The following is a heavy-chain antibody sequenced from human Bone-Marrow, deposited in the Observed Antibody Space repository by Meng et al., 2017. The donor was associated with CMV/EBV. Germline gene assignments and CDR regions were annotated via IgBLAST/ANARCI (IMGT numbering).Heavy chain of an antibody. Sequence: GESLKISCAASGFNFSNYWMNWVRQVPGEGLVWVARINRDGSSTSYVDSVKGRLTISRDNAKNTLYLQMDSLRGEDTAVYYCARGAEKEFTVDWFDPWGQGTLVTVSS. J-gene: IGHJ5*02. D-gene: IGHD6-19*01. CDR2: INRDGSST. CDR3: ARGAEKEFTVDWFDP. CDR1: GFNFSNYW. V-gene: IGHV3-74*01.